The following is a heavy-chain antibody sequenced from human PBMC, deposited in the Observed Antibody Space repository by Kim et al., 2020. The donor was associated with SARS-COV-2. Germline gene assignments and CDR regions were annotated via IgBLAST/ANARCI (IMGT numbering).Heavy chain of an antibody. CDR1: GGSISSYY. V-gene: IGHV4-59*01. J-gene: IGHJ4*02. D-gene: IGHD3-9*01. CDR2: IYYSWST. CDR3: AGTSPHYDILTGLDY. Sequence: SETLSLTCTVSGGSISSYYWSWIRQPPGKGLEWIGYIYYSWSTNYNPSLKSRVTISVDTSKNQFSLKLSSVTAADTAVYYCAGTSPHYDILTGLDYWGQGTLVTVSS.